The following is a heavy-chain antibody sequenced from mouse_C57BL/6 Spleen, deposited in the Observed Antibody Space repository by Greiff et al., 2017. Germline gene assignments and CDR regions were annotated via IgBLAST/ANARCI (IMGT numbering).Heavy chain of an antibody. V-gene: IGHV5-17*01. D-gene: IGHD1-1*01. CDR3: ARRTVVDWYFDV. CDR2: ISSGSSTI. J-gene: IGHJ1*03. CDR1: GFTFSDYG. Sequence: EVNVVESGGGLVKPGGSLKLSCAASGFTFSDYGMHWVRQAPEKGLEWVAYISSGSSTIYYADTVKGRFTISRDNAKNTLFLQMTSLRSEDTAMYYCARRTVVDWYFDVWGTGTTVTVSS.